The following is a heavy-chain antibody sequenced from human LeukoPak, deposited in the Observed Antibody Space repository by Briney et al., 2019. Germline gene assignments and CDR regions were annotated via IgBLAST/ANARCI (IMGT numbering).Heavy chain of an antibody. Sequence: GASVKVSCKASGYTFSSNGISWVQQAPGQGLEWMGWISVYNGNTGYAQKLQGRVTMTTDTSTSTAYMDLRSLRSDDTAVYYCVRVGGSSWYGVLDYWGQGTLVTVSS. D-gene: IGHD6-13*01. CDR3: VRVGGSSWYGVLDY. CDR2: ISVYNGNT. V-gene: IGHV1-18*01. CDR1: GYTFSSNG. J-gene: IGHJ4*02.